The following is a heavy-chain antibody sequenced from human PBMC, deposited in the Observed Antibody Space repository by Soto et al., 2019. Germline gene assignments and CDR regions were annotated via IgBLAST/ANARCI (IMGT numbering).Heavy chain of an antibody. J-gene: IGHJ5*02. D-gene: IGHD3-10*01. CDR2: MNPNSGNT. Sequence: ASVKVSCKASGYTFTSYDINWVRQATGQGLEWMGWMNPNSGNTGYAQKFQGRVTMTRNTSISTAYMELSSLRSEDTAVYYCARRGLYYYGSGSPNNWFDPWGQGTLVTVSS. CDR3: ARRGLYYYGSGSPNNWFDP. V-gene: IGHV1-8*01. CDR1: GYTFTSYD.